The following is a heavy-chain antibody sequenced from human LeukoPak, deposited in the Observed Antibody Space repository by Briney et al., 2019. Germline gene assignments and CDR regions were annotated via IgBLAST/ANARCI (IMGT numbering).Heavy chain of an antibody. CDR1: GDSISSYSW. CDR2: IYHTGST. V-gene: IGHV4-4*02. J-gene: IGHJ6*02. CDR3: AVAAAANYYYGMDV. Sequence: PSGTLSLTCAVSGDSISSYSWWNWVRQPAGKGLEWIGEIYHTGSTNYNPSLKSRVTISIDKSKNQFSLSLNSVTAADTAVYYCAVAAAANYYYGMDVWGQGTTVTVSS. D-gene: IGHD6-13*01.